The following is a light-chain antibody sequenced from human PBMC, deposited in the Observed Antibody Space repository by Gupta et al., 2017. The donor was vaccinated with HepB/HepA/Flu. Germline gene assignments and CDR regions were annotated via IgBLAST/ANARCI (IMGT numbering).Light chain of an antibody. V-gene: IGKV3-11*01. CDR1: QSVSSY. J-gene: IGKJ4*01. Sequence: EIVWTQSPATLSLSPGDRATLSCRASQSVSSYLAWYHQKPGQAPRLLIYEASNRATGLPARFSGSGSGTDFTLTLSSLEPEDFAVYYCQQRSNWLTFGGGTKVEIK. CDR3: QQRSNWLT. CDR2: EAS.